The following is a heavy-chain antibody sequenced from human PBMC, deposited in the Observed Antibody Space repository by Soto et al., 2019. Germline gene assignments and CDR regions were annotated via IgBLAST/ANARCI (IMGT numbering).Heavy chain of an antibody. D-gene: IGHD3-3*01. J-gene: IGHJ4*02. Sequence: QLQLQESGSGLVKPSQTLSLSCAVSAASISSGRYSWTWIRQPPRKGLEWIGYIYHIGSTYYNHSLRSQVTNSEDKSENQFALKLSCVTAADTAVYYCARGPAFGRWGQGTLVTVSS. CDR2: IYHIGST. V-gene: IGHV4-30-2*01. CDR3: ARGPAFGR. CDR1: AASISSGRYS.